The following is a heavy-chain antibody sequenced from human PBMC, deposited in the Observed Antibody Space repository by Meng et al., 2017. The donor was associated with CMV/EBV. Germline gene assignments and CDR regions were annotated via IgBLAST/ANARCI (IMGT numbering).Heavy chain of an antibody. J-gene: IGHJ6*02. CDR3: ARSRELQGVYYYYGMDV. D-gene: IGHD1-7*01. V-gene: IGHV3-48*03. CDR1: GFTFSSYE. Sequence: GGSLRLSCAAPGFTFSSYEMNWVRQAPGKGLEWVSYISSSGSTIYYADSVKGRFTISRDNAKNSLYLQMNSLRAEDTAVYYCARSRELQGVYYYYGMDVWGQGTTVTVSS. CDR2: ISSSGSTI.